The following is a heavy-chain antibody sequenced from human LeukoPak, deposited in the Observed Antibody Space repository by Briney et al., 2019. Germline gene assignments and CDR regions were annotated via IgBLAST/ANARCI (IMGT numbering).Heavy chain of an antibody. V-gene: IGHV3-30*02. CDR1: GFTFSSYG. Sequence: GGSLRLSCAASGFTFSSYGMHWVRQAPGKGLEWVAFIRYDGSNKYYADSVKGRFTISRDNSKNTLYLQMNSLRAEDTAVYYCAKRGEMGNYYYYMDVWGKGTTVTISS. D-gene: IGHD3-16*01. J-gene: IGHJ6*03. CDR2: IRYDGSNK. CDR3: AKRGEMGNYYYYMDV.